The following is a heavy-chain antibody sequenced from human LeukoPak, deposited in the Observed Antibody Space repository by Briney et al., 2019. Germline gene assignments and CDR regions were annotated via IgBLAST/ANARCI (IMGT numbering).Heavy chain of an antibody. CDR2: IYTSGST. Sequence: SETLSLTCTVSGGSISSYYWSWIRQPAGKGLEWIGRIYTSGSTNYNPSLKSRVTMSVDTSKNQFSLKLSSVTAADTAVYYCARSGYCSSTSCYNHYYYYMDVRGKGTTVTVSS. V-gene: IGHV4-4*07. CDR3: ARSGYCSSTSCYNHYYYYMDV. CDR1: GGSISSYY. J-gene: IGHJ6*03. D-gene: IGHD2-2*02.